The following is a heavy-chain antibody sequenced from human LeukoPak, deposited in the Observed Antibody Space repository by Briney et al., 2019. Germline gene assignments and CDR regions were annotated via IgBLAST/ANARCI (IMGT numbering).Heavy chain of an antibody. D-gene: IGHD2-15*01. CDR2: IYPGDSDT. CDR3: ANLAASFYFDY. CDR1: GYSVTNYW. Sequence: GESLKISCKTSGYSVTNYWIVWVRQMPGKGLEWMGIIYPGDSDTRYSPSFQGQVTISADKSISTAYLQWSSLKASDTAMYYCANLAASFYFDYWGQGTLVTVSS. J-gene: IGHJ4*02. V-gene: IGHV5-51*01.